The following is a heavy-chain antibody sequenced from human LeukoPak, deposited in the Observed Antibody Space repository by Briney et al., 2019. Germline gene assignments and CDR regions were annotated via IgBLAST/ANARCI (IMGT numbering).Heavy chain of an antibody. D-gene: IGHD1-20*01. J-gene: IGHJ6*04. Sequence: GGSLRLPCAASGFTFSSYSMNWVRQAPGKGLEWVSSISSSSSYIYYADSAKGRFTISRDNAKNSLYLQMNSLRAEDTAVYYCARDLITGTTLSCGMDVWGKGTTVTVSS. CDR3: ARDLITGTTLSCGMDV. CDR2: ISSSSSYI. CDR1: GFTFSSYS. V-gene: IGHV3-21*01.